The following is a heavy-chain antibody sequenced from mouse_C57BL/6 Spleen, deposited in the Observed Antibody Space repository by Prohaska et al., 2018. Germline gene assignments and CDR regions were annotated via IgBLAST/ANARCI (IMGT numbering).Heavy chain of an antibody. J-gene: IGHJ4*01. D-gene: IGHD1-1*01. CDR2: INPNNGGT. CDR3: ARTDWYYYGSSPYYYAMDY. V-gene: IGHV1-18*01. Sequence: HGKSLAWIGDINPNNGGTIYNQTFKGKATLTVDKSSSTAYMELRSLTSEDTAVYYCARTDWYYYGSSPYYYAMDYWGQGTSVTVSS.